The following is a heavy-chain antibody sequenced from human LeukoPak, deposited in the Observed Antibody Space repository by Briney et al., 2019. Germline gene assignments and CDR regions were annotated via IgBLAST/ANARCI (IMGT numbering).Heavy chain of an antibody. Sequence: ETLSLTCSVSGDSITRSYWSWIRQPPGKRLEWIGHIYYTGSTNYNPSLKSRVTISVDTSENQFSLKLSSVTAADTAVYYCSRRVYTSSSGFDYWGQGTLVTVSS. CDR1: GDSITRSY. J-gene: IGHJ4*02. V-gene: IGHV4-59*08. CDR3: SRRVYTSSSGFDY. CDR2: IYYTGST. D-gene: IGHD6-13*01.